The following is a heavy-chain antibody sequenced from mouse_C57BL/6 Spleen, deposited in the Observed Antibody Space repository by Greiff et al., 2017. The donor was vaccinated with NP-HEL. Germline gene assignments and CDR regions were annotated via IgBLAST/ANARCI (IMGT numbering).Heavy chain of an antibody. Sequence: QVQLQQPGAELVRPGSSVKLSCKASGYTFTSYWMHWVKQRPIQGLEWIGNIDPSDSETHYNQKFKDKATLTVDKSSSTAYMQLSSLTSEDTAVYYGARETGYAMDYWGQGTSVTVSS. J-gene: IGHJ4*01. V-gene: IGHV1-52*01. CDR3: ARETGYAMDY. CDR1: GYTFTSYW. CDR2: IDPSDSET. D-gene: IGHD4-1*01.